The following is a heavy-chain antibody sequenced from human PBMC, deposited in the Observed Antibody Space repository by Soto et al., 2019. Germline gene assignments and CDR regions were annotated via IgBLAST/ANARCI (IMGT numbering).Heavy chain of an antibody. CDR3: VRPYYSSSWFPFDR. Sequence: GGSLRLSCTGSGFDFGDYYMSWIRRAPGKGLEWVSYIDSGDGTTYYTDSVKGRFTISRDNAKKTVYLQMSSLRVEDTALYYCVRPYYSSSWFPFDRWGQGTLVTVSS. D-gene: IGHD6-13*01. J-gene: IGHJ4*02. CDR1: GFDFGDYY. V-gene: IGHV3-11*01. CDR2: IDSGDGTT.